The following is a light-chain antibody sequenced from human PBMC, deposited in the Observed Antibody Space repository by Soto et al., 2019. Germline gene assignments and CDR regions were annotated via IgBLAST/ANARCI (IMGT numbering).Light chain of an antibody. V-gene: IGLV2-14*01. J-gene: IGLJ1*01. CDR1: SSDVGSYNY. CDR3: SSYTTRTTLYV. CDR2: EVS. Sequence: QSVLTQPASVSGSPGQSITISCTGTSSDVGSYNYVSWYQLHPGKAPKLTIYEVSNRPSGVSNRFSGSKSGDTASLTISGLQAEDEADYYCSSYTTRTTLYVFGTGTKVT.